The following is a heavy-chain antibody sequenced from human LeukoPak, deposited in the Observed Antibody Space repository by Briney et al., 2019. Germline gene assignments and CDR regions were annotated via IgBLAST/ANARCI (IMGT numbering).Heavy chain of an antibody. CDR1: GGSISSSSYY. Sequence: SETLSLTCTVSGGSISSSSYYWGWIRQPPGKGLEWIGSIYYSGSTYYNPSLKSRVTISVDTSKNQFSLKLSSVTAADTAVYYCARRIAAAGIFSWFDPWGQGTLVTVSS. D-gene: IGHD6-13*01. CDR2: IYYSGST. CDR3: ARRIAAAGIFSWFDP. J-gene: IGHJ5*02. V-gene: IGHV4-39*07.